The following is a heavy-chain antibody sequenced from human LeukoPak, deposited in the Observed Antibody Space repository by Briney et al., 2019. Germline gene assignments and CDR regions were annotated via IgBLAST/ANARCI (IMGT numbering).Heavy chain of an antibody. Sequence: SETLSLTCTVSGGSISSYYWGWIRQPPGEGLEWIGYIYYSGSPNYNPSLRSRVTISVDTSRNQLSLNLRSGTRADTPVFSLGRGHSYGYRVAFDIWGQGTMVTVSS. D-gene: IGHD5-18*01. CDR2: IYYSGSP. J-gene: IGHJ3*02. CDR1: GGSISSYY. V-gene: IGHV4-59*01. CDR3: GRGHSYGYRVAFDI.